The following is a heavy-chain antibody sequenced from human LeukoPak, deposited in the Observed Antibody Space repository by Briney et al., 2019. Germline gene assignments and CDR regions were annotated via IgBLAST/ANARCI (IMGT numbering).Heavy chain of an antibody. J-gene: IGHJ4*02. CDR1: GFTFNYYA. CDR2: ISDNEGKT. D-gene: IGHD5-24*01. Sequence: GGSLRLSCAASGFTFNYYAMSWVRQAPGKGLEWVSGISDNEGKTYYTDSVKGRFTISRDNTKNTLYLQINSLRVEDTAIYYCARGGVATNDWQPDYWGQGTLVTVSS. CDR3: ARGGVATNDWQPDY. V-gene: IGHV3-23*01.